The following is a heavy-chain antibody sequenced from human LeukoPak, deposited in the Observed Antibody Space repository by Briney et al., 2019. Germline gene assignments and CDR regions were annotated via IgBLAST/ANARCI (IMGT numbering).Heavy chain of an antibody. D-gene: IGHD6-19*01. CDR2: IIPIFGTA. Sequence: GASVKVSCKASGGTFSSYAISWVRQAPGQGLEWMGGIIPIFGTANYAQKFQGRVTITADESTSTAYMELSSLRSEDTAVYYCARGRIAVADPFDYWGQGTLVTVSS. CDR1: GGTFSSYA. CDR3: ARGRIAVADPFDY. J-gene: IGHJ4*02. V-gene: IGHV1-69*13.